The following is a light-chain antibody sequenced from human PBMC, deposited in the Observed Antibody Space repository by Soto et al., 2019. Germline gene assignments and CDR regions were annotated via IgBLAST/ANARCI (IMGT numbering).Light chain of an antibody. CDR1: SSDIGGYNF. Sequence: QSVLTQPPSASGSPGQSVTISCTGTSSDIGGYNFVSWYQQFPGKAPKLIIYEVTNRPSGVPDRFSGSKSGNTASLTVSGLQTADEADYSCSSYGGSTNFVFGTGTKVTVL. V-gene: IGLV2-8*01. CDR3: SSYGGSTNFV. J-gene: IGLJ1*01. CDR2: EVT.